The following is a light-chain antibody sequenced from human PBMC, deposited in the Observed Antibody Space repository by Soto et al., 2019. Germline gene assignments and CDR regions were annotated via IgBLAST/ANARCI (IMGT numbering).Light chain of an antibody. CDR2: DAS. V-gene: IGKV3-11*01. Sequence: EIVLTQSPATLSLSPGERATLSCRASQSVGSNLGWYQQKPGQAPRLLIYDASNRATGIPARFSGSGSGTDFTLTISSLEPEDFAVYYCQQRSNWPTFGPGTKVDIK. J-gene: IGKJ3*01. CDR3: QQRSNWPT. CDR1: QSVGSN.